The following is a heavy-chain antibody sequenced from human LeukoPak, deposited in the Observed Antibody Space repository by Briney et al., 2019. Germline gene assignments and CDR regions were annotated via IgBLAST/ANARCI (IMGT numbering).Heavy chain of an antibody. D-gene: IGHD5-18*01. CDR3: ARHANTAYDAFDI. CDR2: IYYSGST. CDR1: GGSISSSSYY. J-gene: IGHJ3*02. V-gene: IGHV4-39*01. Sequence: PSETLSLTCTVSGGSISSSSYYWGWIRQPPGKGLEWIGSIYYSGSTYYSPSLKSRVTISVDTSKNQFSLKLSSVTAADTAVYYCARHANTAYDAFDIWGQGTMVTVSS.